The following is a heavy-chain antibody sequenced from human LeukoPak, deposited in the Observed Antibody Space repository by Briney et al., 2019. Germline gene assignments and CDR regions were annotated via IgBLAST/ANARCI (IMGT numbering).Heavy chain of an antibody. CDR2: ISSSGSTI. V-gene: IGHV3-11*01. CDR1: GFTFSDYY. J-gene: IGHJ6*03. Sequence: GGSLRLSCAASGFTFSDYYMSWIRPAPGKGLEWVSYISSSGSTIYYADSVKGRFTISRDNAKNSLYLQMNSLRAEDTAVYYCARAVLEDIVVVPAAIPYYYMDVWGKGTTVTVSS. CDR3: ARAVLEDIVVVPAAIPYYYMDV. D-gene: IGHD2-2*02.